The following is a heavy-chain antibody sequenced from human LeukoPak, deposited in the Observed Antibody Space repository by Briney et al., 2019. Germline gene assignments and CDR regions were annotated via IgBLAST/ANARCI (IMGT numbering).Heavy chain of an antibody. CDR2: IKQDGTEK. D-gene: IGHD3-22*01. J-gene: IGHJ3*02. V-gene: IGHV3-7*03. CDR1: GFIFSSYW. CDR3: ARDQGDDDSSGYYEGEGAFDI. Sequence: GGSLRLSCAGSGFIFSSYWMSWVRQAPGKGLEWVANIKQDGTEKYYVDSVKGRFTISRDNAKNSLYLQMNSLRAEDTAVYYCARDQGDDDSSGYYEGEGAFDIWGQGTMVTVSS.